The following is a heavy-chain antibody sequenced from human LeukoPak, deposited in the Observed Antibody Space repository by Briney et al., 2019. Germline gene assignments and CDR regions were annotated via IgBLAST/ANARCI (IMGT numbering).Heavy chain of an antibody. J-gene: IGHJ4*02. CDR3: ARYKDYYGSGSQTQTFDY. Sequence: SETLSLTCAVYGGSFSGYYWSWVRQHPGKGLEWIGYIYYSGSTYYNPSLKSRVTISVDTSKNQFSLKLSSVTAADTAVYYCARYKDYYGSGSQTQTFDYWGQGTLVTVSS. CDR1: GGSFSGYY. V-gene: IGHV4-31*11. CDR2: IYYSGST. D-gene: IGHD3-10*01.